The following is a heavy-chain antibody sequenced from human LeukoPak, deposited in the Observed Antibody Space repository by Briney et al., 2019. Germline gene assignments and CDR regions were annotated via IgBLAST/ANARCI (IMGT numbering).Heavy chain of an antibody. V-gene: IGHV1-2*02. Sequence: ASVKVSCKASGYTFTSHFMHWVRQAPGQGLEWMGWINPNSGGTNYAQKFQGRVTMTRDTSISTAYMELSRLRSDDTAVYYCARGIVGATIPDYWGQGTLVTVSS. CDR2: INPNSGGT. J-gene: IGHJ4*02. D-gene: IGHD1-26*01. CDR1: GYTFTSHF. CDR3: ARGIVGATIPDY.